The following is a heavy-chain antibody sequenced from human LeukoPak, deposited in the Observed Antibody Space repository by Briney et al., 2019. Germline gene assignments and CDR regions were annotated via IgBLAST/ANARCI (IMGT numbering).Heavy chain of an antibody. CDR3: ARDFGIRGYHPDAFDI. Sequence: GGSLRLSCAASGFTFSSYAMHWVRQAPGKGLEWVAVISYDGSNKYYADSVKGRFTISRDNSKNTLYLQTNSLRAEDTAVYYCARDFGIRGYHPDAFDIWGQGTMVTVSS. V-gene: IGHV3-30*04. J-gene: IGHJ3*02. D-gene: IGHD3-16*01. CDR1: GFTFSSYA. CDR2: ISYDGSNK.